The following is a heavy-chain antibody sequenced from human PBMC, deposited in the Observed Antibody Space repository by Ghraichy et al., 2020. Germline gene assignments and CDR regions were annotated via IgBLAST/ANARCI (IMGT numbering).Heavy chain of an antibody. CDR3: ARPNSSGWHYYYYGMDV. CDR2: ISYDGSNK. CDR1: GFTFSSYA. D-gene: IGHD6-19*01. V-gene: IGHV3-30*04. J-gene: IGHJ6*02. Sequence: GGSLRLSCAASGFTFSSYAMHWVRQAPGKGLEWVAVISYDGSNKYYADSVKGRFTISRDNSKNTLYLQMNSLRAEDTAVYYCARPNSSGWHYYYYGMDVWGQGTTVTVSS.